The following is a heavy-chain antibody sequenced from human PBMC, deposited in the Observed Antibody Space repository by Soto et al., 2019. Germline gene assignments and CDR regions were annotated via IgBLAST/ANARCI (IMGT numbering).Heavy chain of an antibody. Sequence: QVQLVQSGAEVKKPGASVKDSCKAYGYTFTSYAMHWVRQAPGQRLEWMGWINAGNGNTKYSQKFQGRVTITRDTSASTAYMELSSLRSEDTAVYYCARDESSFITAYFDYWGQGTLVTVSS. V-gene: IGHV1-3*01. CDR1: GYTFTSYA. J-gene: IGHJ4*02. D-gene: IGHD3-10*01. CDR2: INAGNGNT. CDR3: ARDESSFITAYFDY.